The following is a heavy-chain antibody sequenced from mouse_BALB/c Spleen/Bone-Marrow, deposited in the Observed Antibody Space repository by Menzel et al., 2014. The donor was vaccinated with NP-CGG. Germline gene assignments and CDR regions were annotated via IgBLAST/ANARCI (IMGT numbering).Heavy chain of an antibody. Sequence: QAQLQQSAPELARPGASVKMSCKASGYTFTSFTIQWIKQRPGQGLEWIGYINPSRGYTDYNQKFKDRTTLTADKSSSTTYIQLTSLTSEDSAVYYCAREATYYAYFDYWGQGTALAVSS. CDR1: GYTFTSFT. J-gene: IGHJ2*01. CDR2: INPSRGYT. V-gene: IGHV1-4*02. D-gene: IGHD1-1*01. CDR3: AREATYYAYFDY.